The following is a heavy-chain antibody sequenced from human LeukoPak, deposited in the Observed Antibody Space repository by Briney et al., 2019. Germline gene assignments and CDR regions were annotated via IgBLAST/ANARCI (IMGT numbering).Heavy chain of an antibody. V-gene: IGHV3-30*04. Sequence: PGGSLRLSCAASGFTLSSYAMHWVRQAPGKGLEWVAVISYDGSNKYYADSVKGRFTISRDNSKNTLYLQMNSLRAEDTAVYYCASLYNWNDFEWFDPWGQGTLVTVSS. D-gene: IGHD1-1*01. CDR3: ASLYNWNDFEWFDP. J-gene: IGHJ5*02. CDR2: ISYDGSNK. CDR1: GFTLSSYA.